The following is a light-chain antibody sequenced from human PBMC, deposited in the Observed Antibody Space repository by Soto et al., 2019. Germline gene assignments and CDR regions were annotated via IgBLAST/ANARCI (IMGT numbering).Light chain of an antibody. CDR2: EVS. V-gene: IGLV2-8*01. CDR3: SSYAGGIKWV. CDR1: SGDVGGYNF. J-gene: IGLJ3*02. Sequence: QSALTQPPSASGSPGQSVTISCTGTSGDVGGYNFVSWYQQHPGKAPKFMIYEVSKRPSGVTDRFSGSKSGNTASLTVSGLQAEDEADYYCSSYAGGIKWVFGGGTKLTVL.